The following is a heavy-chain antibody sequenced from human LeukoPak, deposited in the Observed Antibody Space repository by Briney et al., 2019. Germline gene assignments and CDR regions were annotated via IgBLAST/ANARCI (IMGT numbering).Heavy chain of an antibody. CDR1: GGSISSYY. CDR2: IYYSGST. V-gene: IGHV4-59*01. CDR3: ARDRGYSYAFGY. J-gene: IGHJ4*02. Sequence: SETLSLTCTVSGGSISSYYWSWIRQPPGKGLEWIGYIYYSGSTNYNPSLKSRVTTSVDTSKNQFSLKLSSVTAADTAVYYCARDRGYSYAFGYWGQGTLVTVSS. D-gene: IGHD5-18*01.